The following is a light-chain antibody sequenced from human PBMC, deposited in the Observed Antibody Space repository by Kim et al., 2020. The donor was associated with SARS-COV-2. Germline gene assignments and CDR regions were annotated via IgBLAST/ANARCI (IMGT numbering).Light chain of an antibody. V-gene: IGKV3-11*01. CDR1: QSVGSS. CDR3: LQRSNWPRT. Sequence: LSPGEKATLSCTASQSVGSSLAWYQQRVGQAPRLLIYDASNRATGIPARFSGSGSGTDFTLTISSLEPEDVAVYYCLQRSNWPRTFGQGTKVDIK. J-gene: IGKJ1*01. CDR2: DAS.